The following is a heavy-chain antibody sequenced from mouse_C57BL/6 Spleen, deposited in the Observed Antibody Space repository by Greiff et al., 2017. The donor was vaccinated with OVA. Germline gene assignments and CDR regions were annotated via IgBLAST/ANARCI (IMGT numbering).Heavy chain of an antibody. CDR2: ISSGSSTI. Sequence: EVQLVESGGGLVKPGASLKLSCAASGFTFSDYGMHWVRQAPEKGLELVAYISSGSSTIYYADKVKGRFTISRDNAKNTLFLQMTSLRSEDTAMYYCARNYHYFDDWGQGTTLTVSS. CDR3: ARNYHYFDD. CDR1: GFTFSDYG. D-gene: IGHD1-1*02. V-gene: IGHV5-17*01. J-gene: IGHJ2*01.